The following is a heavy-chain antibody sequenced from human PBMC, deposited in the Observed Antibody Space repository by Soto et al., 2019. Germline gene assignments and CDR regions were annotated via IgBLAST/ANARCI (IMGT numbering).Heavy chain of an antibody. Sequence: PGGSLRLSCAASEFTFRSYWMSWVRQAPGRGLEWVGNIKEDGSEKYYVDSVKGRFTISRDNAKNSLYLQMDSLRADDTAVYYCARDSGFDTTELNYWGQGALVIVS. V-gene: IGHV3-7*01. CDR3: ARDSGFDTTELNY. CDR1: EFTFRSYW. D-gene: IGHD1-1*01. CDR2: IKEDGSEK. J-gene: IGHJ4*02.